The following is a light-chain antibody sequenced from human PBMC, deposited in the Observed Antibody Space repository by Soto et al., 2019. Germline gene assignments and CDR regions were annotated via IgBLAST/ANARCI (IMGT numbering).Light chain of an antibody. CDR3: QQLNSYSRT. Sequence: DIQLTQSPSFLSASVGDRVTITCRASQGISSYLAWYQQKPGKAPKLLIYAASTLQSGVPSSFSGSGSGTEFTLTISSLQPEDFATFYCQQLNSYSRTFGGGTKVEIK. J-gene: IGKJ4*01. CDR2: AAS. V-gene: IGKV1-9*01. CDR1: QGISSY.